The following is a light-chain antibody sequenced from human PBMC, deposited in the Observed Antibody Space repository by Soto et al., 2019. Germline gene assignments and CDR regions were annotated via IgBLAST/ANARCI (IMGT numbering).Light chain of an antibody. Sequence: EIVLTQSPATMSLSPGERATLSCRASQSVSSYLAWYQQKPGQAPRLLIYDASTRATGIPARFSGSGSVTDFTLTITSLEPEDVAVYYCQQRSNWPPTFGQGTKVESK. V-gene: IGKV3-11*01. CDR2: DAS. CDR3: QQRSNWPPT. J-gene: IGKJ1*01. CDR1: QSVSSY.